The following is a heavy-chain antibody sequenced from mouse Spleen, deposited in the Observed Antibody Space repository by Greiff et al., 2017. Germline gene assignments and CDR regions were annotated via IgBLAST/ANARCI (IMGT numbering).Heavy chain of an antibody. V-gene: IGHV1-4*01. Sequence: QVQLKESGAELARPGASVKMSCKASGYTFTSYTMHWVKQRPGQGLEWIGYINPSSGYTNYNQKFKDKATLTADKSSSTAYMQLSSLTSEDSAVYYCARSYDEAMDYWGQGTSVTVSS. J-gene: IGHJ4*01. CDR2: INPSSGYT. CDR3: ARSYDEAMDY. CDR1: GYTFTSYT. D-gene: IGHD2-12*01.